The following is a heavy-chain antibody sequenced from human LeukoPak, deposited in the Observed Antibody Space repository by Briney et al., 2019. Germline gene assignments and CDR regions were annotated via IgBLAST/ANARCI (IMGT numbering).Heavy chain of an antibody. V-gene: IGHV1-24*01. CDR2: FDPEDGEI. J-gene: IGHJ4*02. CDR1: GYTLSDLS. Sequence: ASVKVSCKVSGYTLSDLSMHWVRQAPGKGLEWMGGFDPEDGEIIYAQKLQGRVTITEDTSTDTAYMELSSLRSEDTAVYYCASSIAVSGSFDSWGQGTLVTVSS. CDR3: ASSIAVSGSFDS. D-gene: IGHD6-19*01.